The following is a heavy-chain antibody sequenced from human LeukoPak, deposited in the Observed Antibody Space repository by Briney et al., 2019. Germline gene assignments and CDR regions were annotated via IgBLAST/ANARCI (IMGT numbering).Heavy chain of an antibody. CDR1: GYTLTQLV. CDR2: FDPEDGET. D-gene: IGHD1-26*01. J-gene: IGHJ4*02. Sequence: ASVKVSCKVSGYTLTQLVIHWVRQAPGKGLEWMGGFDPEDGETIYAQKFQDRVTMPEDKSTDTAYMELSSLGSEDTAFYYCATSSGTYFLYWGQGTLVTVS. V-gene: IGHV1-24*01. CDR3: ATSSGTYFLY.